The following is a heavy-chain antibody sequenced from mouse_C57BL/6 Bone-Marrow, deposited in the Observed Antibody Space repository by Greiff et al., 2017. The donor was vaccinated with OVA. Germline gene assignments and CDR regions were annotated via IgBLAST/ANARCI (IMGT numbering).Heavy chain of an antibody. D-gene: IGHD1-1*01. CDR1: GYSFTSYY. V-gene: IGHV1-66*01. CDR2: IYPGSGNT. Sequence: VKLVESGPELVKPGASVKISCKASGYSFTSYYIHWVKQRPGQGLEWIGWIYPGSGNTKYNEKFKGKATLTADTSSSTAYMQLSSLTSEDSAVYYCVVITTVVDYFDYWGQGTTLTVSS. CDR3: VVITTVVDYFDY. J-gene: IGHJ2*01.